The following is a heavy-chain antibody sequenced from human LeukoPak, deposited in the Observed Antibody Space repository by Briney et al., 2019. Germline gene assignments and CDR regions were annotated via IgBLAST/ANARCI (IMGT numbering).Heavy chain of an antibody. CDR3: AGFWGELHY. V-gene: IGHV3-48*03. CDR2: ISSSGSTI. D-gene: IGHD1-26*01. J-gene: IGHJ4*02. Sequence: PGGSLRLSCAASGFTFSSYEMNWVRQAPGKGLEWVSYISSSGSTIYYADSVKRRFTISRDNAKNSLYLQMNSLRAEDTAVYYCAGFWGELHYWGQGTLVTVSS. CDR1: GFTFSSYE.